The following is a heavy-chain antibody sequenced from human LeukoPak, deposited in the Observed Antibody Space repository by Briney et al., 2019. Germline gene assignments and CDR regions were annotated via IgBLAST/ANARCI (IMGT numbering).Heavy chain of an antibody. CDR2: IWYDGKFK. J-gene: IGHJ4*02. D-gene: IGHD2-15*01. CDR1: GFTFKTYA. CDR3: ARGFGSGASSVQF. V-gene: IGHV3-33*01. Sequence: GGSLRLSCAASGFTFKTYAMHWVRQAPGKGLEWLAVIWYDGKFKYYGDSVKGRISISRDNSKATLDLQMDNLRAEDSGAYYCARGFGSGASSVQFWGQGTLVTVSS.